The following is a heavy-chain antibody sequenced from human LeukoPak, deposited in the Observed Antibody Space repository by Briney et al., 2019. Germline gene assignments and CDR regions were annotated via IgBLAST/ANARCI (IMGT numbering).Heavy chain of an antibody. J-gene: IGHJ6*03. CDR1: GGAITNYY. V-gene: IGHV4-59*01. CDR3: ARAPAGQPSYYMDV. CDR2: MYYSGST. D-gene: IGHD2-2*01. Sequence: SETLSLTCTVSGGAITNYYWSWIRQPPGKGLEWIGYMYYSGSTNYNPSLKSRVTMSVDTSNNQISLRMTSLTAADTAVYYCARAPAGQPSYYMDVWGKGTTVTVSS.